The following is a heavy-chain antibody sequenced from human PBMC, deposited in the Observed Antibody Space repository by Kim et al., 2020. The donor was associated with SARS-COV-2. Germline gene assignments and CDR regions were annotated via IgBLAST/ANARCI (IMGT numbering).Heavy chain of an antibody. Sequence: SETLSLTCAVSGGSISAAGNSWSWVRQPPGKGLQWIGYVFNSGRTTYNPSLKSRVTISVDRSKNHFSLKLTSLTAADTAVYFCARAIHSYYYYYYMDVWG. J-gene: IGHJ6*03. CDR2: VFNSGRT. CDR3: ARAIHSYYYYYYMDV. V-gene: IGHV4-30-2*01. CDR1: GGSISAAGNS.